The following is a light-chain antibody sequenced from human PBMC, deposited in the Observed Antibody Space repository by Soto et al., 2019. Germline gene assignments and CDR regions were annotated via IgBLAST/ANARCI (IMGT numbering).Light chain of an antibody. CDR2: EVT. J-gene: IGLJ7*01. Sequence: QSALTQPASVSGSPGQSITISCTGTSSDVGDDNSVSWYQQHPGTAPKLMLYEVTHRPSGVSDRFSGSKSGNTASLTISGRHAEDEADYYCTSYTSSSTLYVFGPGTQLTVL. CDR1: SSDVGDDNS. CDR3: TSYTSSSTLYV. V-gene: IGLV2-14*01.